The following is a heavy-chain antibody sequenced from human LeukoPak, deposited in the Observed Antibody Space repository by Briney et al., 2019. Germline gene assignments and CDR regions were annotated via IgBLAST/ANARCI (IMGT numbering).Heavy chain of an antibody. D-gene: IGHD3-3*01. CDR1: GFTFSSYA. V-gene: IGHV3-30-3*01. J-gene: IGHJ6*02. Sequence: AGGSLRLSCAASGFTFSSYAMHWVRQAPGKGLEWVAVISYDGSIKYYADSVKGRFTISRDNSKNTLYLQMNSLRAEDTAVYYCARGHYDFWSGYQSYGMDVWGQGTTVTVSS. CDR3: ARGHYDFWSGYQSYGMDV. CDR2: ISYDGSIK.